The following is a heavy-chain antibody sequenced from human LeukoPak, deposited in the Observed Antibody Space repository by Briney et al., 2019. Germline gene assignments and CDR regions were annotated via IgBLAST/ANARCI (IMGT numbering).Heavy chain of an antibody. CDR1: GYTFTGYY. CDR2: INPKSGGT. D-gene: IGHD3-22*01. J-gene: IGHJ4*02. CDR3: ARPQYDNSGYSGVDFDY. V-gene: IGHV1-2*06. Sequence: ASVKVSCKASGYTFTGYYMHWVRQAPGQGLGWMGRINPKSGGTNYAQKFQGRVTMTRDTSISTAYMELNSLTSDDTAVYYCARPQYDNSGYSGVDFDYWGQGTLVTVPS.